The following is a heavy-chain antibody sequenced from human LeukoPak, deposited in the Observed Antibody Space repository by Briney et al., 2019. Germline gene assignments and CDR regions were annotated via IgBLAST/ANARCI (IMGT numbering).Heavy chain of an antibody. CDR2: IYYSGST. CDR3: ARVLQLFGGPWGAYYYYYMDV. Sequence: PSETLSLTCTVSGGSISSSSYYWGWIRQPPGKGLEWIGSIYYSGSTYYNPSLKSRVTISVDTSKNQFSLKLSSVTAADTAVYYCARVLQLFGGPWGAYYYYYMDVWGKGTTVTVSS. J-gene: IGHJ6*03. D-gene: IGHD4-23*01. CDR1: GGSISSSSYY. V-gene: IGHV4-39*07.